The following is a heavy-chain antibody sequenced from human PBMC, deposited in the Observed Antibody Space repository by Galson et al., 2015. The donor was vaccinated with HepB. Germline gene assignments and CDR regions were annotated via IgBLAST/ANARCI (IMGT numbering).Heavy chain of an antibody. J-gene: IGHJ3*01. D-gene: IGHD3-3*01. V-gene: IGHV4-30-2*01. CDR2: IYHSGYT. CDR1: GDSLSSGSSS. CDR3: ARAERVLRFLEWFPGAFKL. Sequence: TLSLTCAVSGDSLSSGSSSWSWLRQPPGKGLEWIGYIYHSGYTKYSPSLKSRVTMSLDKSKNQFSLNLTSATAADTAVYYCARAERVLRFLEWFPGAFKLWGQGTMVTVSS.